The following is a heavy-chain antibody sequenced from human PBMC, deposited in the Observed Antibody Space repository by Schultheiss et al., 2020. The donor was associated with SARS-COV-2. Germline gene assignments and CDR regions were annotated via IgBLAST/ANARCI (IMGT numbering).Heavy chain of an antibody. CDR2: ISPYNGNT. D-gene: IGHD3-10*01. Sequence: ASVKVSCKASGYTLTTYAISWVRQAPGQGLEWMGWISPYNGNTNYARKLQGRVTMTADTSTNTVYMELRSLRSDDTALYYCARDRAQGLGMDVWGQGTTVTVSS. CDR3: ARDRAQGLGMDV. CDR1: GYTLTTYA. V-gene: IGHV1-18*01. J-gene: IGHJ6*02.